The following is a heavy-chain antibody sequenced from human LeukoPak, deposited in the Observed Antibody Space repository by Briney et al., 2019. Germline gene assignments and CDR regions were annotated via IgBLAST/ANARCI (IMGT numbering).Heavy chain of an antibody. V-gene: IGHV4-59*11. CDR3: ARVYFDIVVVPAAIGFDP. CDR2: IYYSGST. J-gene: IGHJ5*02. Sequence: SETLSLTCTVSGGSISSHYWSWIRQPPGKGLEWIGYIYYSGSTYYNPSLKSRVTISVDTSKNQFSLKLSSVTAADTAVYYCARVYFDIVVVPAAIGFDPWGQGTLVTVSS. D-gene: IGHD2-2*02. CDR1: GGSISSHY.